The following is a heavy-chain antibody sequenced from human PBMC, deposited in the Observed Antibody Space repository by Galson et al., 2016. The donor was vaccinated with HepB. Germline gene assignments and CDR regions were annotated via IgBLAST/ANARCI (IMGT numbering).Heavy chain of an antibody. V-gene: IGHV3-23*01. CDR2: ITGDTFNT. J-gene: IGHJ4*02. CDR1: GFTFRSSA. Sequence: SLRLSCAVSGFTFRSSAMTWVRQTPGGGLQWVSAITGDTFNTYYASSVRGRFTISRDNSNSTLYLRMTDLRVEYTAVYYCAKWKGTSSGRAFDYWGQGALVTVSS. CDR3: AKWKGTSSGRAFDY. D-gene: IGHD3-22*01.